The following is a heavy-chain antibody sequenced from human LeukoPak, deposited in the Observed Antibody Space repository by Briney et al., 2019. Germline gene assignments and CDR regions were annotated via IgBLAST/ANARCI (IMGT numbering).Heavy chain of an antibody. CDR1: GFTSSDYY. J-gene: IGHJ4*02. D-gene: IGHD3-22*01. Sequence: KTGGSLRLSCAASGFTSSDYYMTWIRQAPGKGLEWVSYISGTDSAIYYADSVKGRFTVSRDNANNSLFLQMNSLRGDDAAVYYCAREPLDTSGYYYGTLDYWGQGTLVTVSS. V-gene: IGHV3-11*04. CDR3: AREPLDTSGYYYGTLDY. CDR2: ISGTDSAI.